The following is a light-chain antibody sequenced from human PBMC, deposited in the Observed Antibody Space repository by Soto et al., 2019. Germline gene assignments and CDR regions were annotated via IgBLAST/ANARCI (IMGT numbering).Light chain of an antibody. Sequence: DIQMTQSPSTLSASVGDRVTITCRASQSISSWLAWYQQQPGKAPKLLIYKASSLESGVPSRFGGSGYVTECTLTISSLQPDDFATYYCQQYNSYWTFGQGTKVDIK. CDR2: KAS. J-gene: IGKJ1*01. V-gene: IGKV1-5*03. CDR1: QSISSW. CDR3: QQYNSYWT.